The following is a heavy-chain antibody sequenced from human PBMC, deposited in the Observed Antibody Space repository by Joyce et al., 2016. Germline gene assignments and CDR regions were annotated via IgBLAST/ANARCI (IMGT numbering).Heavy chain of an antibody. Sequence: QVQLAESGGGVVQPGRSLRLSCAASGFTFSSYAMHWVRQAPGKGLEWVAVISYDGMNKNYADSVKGRFTISRDNSKNTLYLQMNSLRPEDTAVYYCARDSNSCSGGNCYFHLDYWGQGTLVTVSS. J-gene: IGHJ4*02. CDR1: GFTFSSYA. CDR3: ARDSNSCSGGNCYFHLDY. CDR2: ISYDGMNK. D-gene: IGHD2-15*01. V-gene: IGHV3-30*04.